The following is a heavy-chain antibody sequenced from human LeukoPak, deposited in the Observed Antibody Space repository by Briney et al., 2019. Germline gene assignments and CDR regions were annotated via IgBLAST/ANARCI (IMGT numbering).Heavy chain of an antibody. V-gene: IGHV4-30-4*08. CDR3: AGVGCSSTSCYKYYYYYMDV. J-gene: IGHJ6*03. Sequence: SQTLSLTCTVSGGSISSGDYYWTWIRQPPGKGLEWIGYIYYSGNTYYNPSLKSRVTISIDTSKNQFSLKLSSVTAADTAVYYCAGVGCSSTSCYKYYYYYMDVWGKGTTVTVSS. CDR2: IYYSGNT. D-gene: IGHD2-2*02. CDR1: GGSISSGDYY.